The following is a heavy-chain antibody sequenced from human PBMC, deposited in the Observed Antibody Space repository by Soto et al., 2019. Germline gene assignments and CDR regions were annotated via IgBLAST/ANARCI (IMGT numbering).Heavy chain of an antibody. Sequence: QVQLQQWGAGLLKPSETLSLTCAVYGGSFSGYYWSWIRQPPGKGLEWIGEINHSGSTNYNPSLKSRVTISVDTSKNQFSLKLSSVNAADTAVYYCARGSGDILTGYSPFDYWGQGTLVTVSS. CDR3: ARGSGDILTGYSPFDY. J-gene: IGHJ4*02. CDR2: INHSGST. CDR1: GGSFSGYY. V-gene: IGHV4-34*01. D-gene: IGHD3-9*01.